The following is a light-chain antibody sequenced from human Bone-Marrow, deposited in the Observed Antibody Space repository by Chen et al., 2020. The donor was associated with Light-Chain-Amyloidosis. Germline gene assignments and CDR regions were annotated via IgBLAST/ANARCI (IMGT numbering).Light chain of an antibody. Sequence: QTVVTQEPSFSVSPGGTVTLTFGLPSGSVSASYYPSWYQQTPGPAPRTLIYSTNRRSSGVPDRFSVSILGNKAALTITGAQADDESDYYCVLYMGSGISVFGGGTKLTVL. CDR2: STN. CDR1: SGSVSASYY. V-gene: IGLV8-61*01. CDR3: VLYMGSGISV. J-gene: IGLJ3*02.